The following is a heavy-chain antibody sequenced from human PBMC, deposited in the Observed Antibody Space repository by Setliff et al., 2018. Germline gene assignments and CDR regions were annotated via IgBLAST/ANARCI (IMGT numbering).Heavy chain of an antibody. D-gene: IGHD1-1*01. J-gene: IGHJ4*02. V-gene: IGHV4-59*05. CDR1: GGSVRGYY. CDR3: ARTGTYRYFDS. CDR2: IYHGGKT. Sequence: SETLSLTCTVSGGSVRGYYWSWIRQPPGKGLEWIGRIYHGGKTYYNTSLESRLTISVDTSKNQFSLKLRSVTAADTAVYYCARTGTYRYFDSWGQGTLVTVSS.